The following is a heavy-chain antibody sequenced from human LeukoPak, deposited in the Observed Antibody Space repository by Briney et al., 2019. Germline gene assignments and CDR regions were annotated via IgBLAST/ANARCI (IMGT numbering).Heavy chain of an antibody. J-gene: IGHJ4*02. Sequence: PGGSLRLSCAASGFTFSSYDMHWVRQATGKGLEWVSAIGTAGDTYYPGSVKGRFTISRENAKNSLYLQMNSLRAEDTAVYYCARARHDSSGSYYFDYWGQGTLVTVSS. CDR2: IGTAGDT. CDR1: GFTFSSYD. V-gene: IGHV3-13*01. D-gene: IGHD3-22*01. CDR3: ARARHDSSGSYYFDY.